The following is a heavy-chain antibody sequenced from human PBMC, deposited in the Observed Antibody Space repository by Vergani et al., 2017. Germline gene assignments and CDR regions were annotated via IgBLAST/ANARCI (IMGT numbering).Heavy chain of an antibody. CDR1: GYTFTGYY. Sequence: QVQLVQSGAEVKKPGASVKVSCKASGYTFTGYYMHWVRQAPGQGLEWMGWINPNSGGTNYAQKFQGRVTMTRDTSISTAYMELSRLRSDDTAVYYCARGRITIFGVVITDIDYWGQGTLVTVSS. CDR3: ARGRITIFGVVITDIDY. CDR2: INPNSGGT. V-gene: IGHV1-2*02. J-gene: IGHJ4*02. D-gene: IGHD3-3*01.